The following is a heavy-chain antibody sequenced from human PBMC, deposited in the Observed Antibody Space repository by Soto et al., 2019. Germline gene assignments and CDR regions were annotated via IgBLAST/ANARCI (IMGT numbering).Heavy chain of an antibody. CDR2: IPYSGGP. CDR1: GDSIRSYF. D-gene: IGHD2-8*01. J-gene: IGHJ5*02. V-gene: IGHV4-59*01. Sequence: QVQLQESGPGLVKPSETLSLTCNVSGDSIRSYFWSWIRQPPGKGLEWIGYIPYSGGPTNNPSLKSRVTISIDTSKHQFSLKMTSVTAADTAVYYCASSKMGLISVLETWGQGTLVTVSA. CDR3: ASSKMGLISVLET.